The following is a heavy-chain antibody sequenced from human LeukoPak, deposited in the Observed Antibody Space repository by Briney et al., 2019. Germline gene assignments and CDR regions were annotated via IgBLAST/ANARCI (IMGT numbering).Heavy chain of an antibody. CDR3: ARESYDFWSGHAFDI. J-gene: IGHJ3*02. D-gene: IGHD3-3*01. Sequence: GGSLRLSCAASGFTFSSYSMNWVRQAPGKGLEWVSYISSSSSTIYYADSVKGRFTISRDNAKNSLYLQMNSLRAEDTAVYYCARESYDFWSGHAFDIWGQGTMVTVSS. V-gene: IGHV3-48*04. CDR2: ISSSSSTI. CDR1: GFTFSSYS.